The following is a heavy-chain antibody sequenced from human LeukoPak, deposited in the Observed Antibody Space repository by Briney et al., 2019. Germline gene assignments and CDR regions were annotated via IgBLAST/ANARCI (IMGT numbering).Heavy chain of an antibody. CDR3: ARVFPPVVVVAATHPGYGMDV. J-gene: IGHJ6*02. CDR2: IYYSGST. V-gene: IGHV4-61*01. CDR1: GGSVSSGSYY. Sequence: SETLSLTCTVSGGSVSSGSYYWSWIRQPPGKGLEWIGYIYYSGSTNYNPSLKSRVTISVDTSKNQFSLKLSSVTAADTAVYYCARVFPPVVVVAATHPGYGMDVWGQGTTVTVSS. D-gene: IGHD2-15*01.